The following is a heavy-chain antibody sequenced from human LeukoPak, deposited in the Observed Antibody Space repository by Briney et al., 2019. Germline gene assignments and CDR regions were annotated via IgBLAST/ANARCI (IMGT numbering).Heavy chain of an antibody. Sequence: GGSLRLSCAASGFTFDDYAMHWVRQAPGKGLEWVSLISGDGGSTYYADSVKGRFTISRDNSKNSLYLQMNSLRTEDTALYYCAKDIGGSYCNYYYGMDVWGQGTTVTVSS. V-gene: IGHV3-43*02. CDR2: ISGDGGST. D-gene: IGHD1-26*01. CDR3: AKDIGGSYCNYYYGMDV. J-gene: IGHJ6*02. CDR1: GFTFDDYA.